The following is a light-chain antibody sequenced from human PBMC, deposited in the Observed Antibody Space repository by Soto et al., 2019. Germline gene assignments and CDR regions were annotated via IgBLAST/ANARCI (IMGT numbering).Light chain of an antibody. Sequence: EIVMTQSPATLSVSPGERATLSCRASQSVISNLALYQQKPGQAPRLLIYGASTRATGIPARFSGSGSGTDFTLTISSLQPEDFATYYCQQSYSTLWTFGQGTKVDIK. CDR1: QSVISN. CDR3: QQSYSTLWT. J-gene: IGKJ1*01. V-gene: IGKV3-15*01. CDR2: GAS.